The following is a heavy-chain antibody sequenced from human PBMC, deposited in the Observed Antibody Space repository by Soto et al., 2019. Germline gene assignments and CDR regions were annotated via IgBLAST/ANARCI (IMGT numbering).Heavy chain of an antibody. CDR2: ITPRSGDT. V-gene: IGHV1-2*06. CDR3: GRDGVGATPLGWFDP. D-gene: IGHD1-26*01. CDR1: GYTFIGYY. J-gene: IGHJ5*02. Sequence: QVQLVQSGAEVKKPGASVKVSCKASGYTFIGYYIHWVRQAPGQGRVWMGRITPRSGDTTYAQKFQGRLTMTRDTSISTAYMELSSLRSDDTAVYYCGRDGVGATPLGWFDPWGQGSLVTVSS.